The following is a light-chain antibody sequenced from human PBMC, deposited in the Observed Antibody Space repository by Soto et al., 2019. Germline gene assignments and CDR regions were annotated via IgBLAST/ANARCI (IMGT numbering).Light chain of an antibody. J-gene: IGLJ1*01. CDR1: SSNIGSNT. CDR2: SNN. Sequence: QSVLTRPPSTSGTPGQRVTISCSGSSSNIGSNTVNWYQHLPGTAPKLLIYSNNQRPSGVPDRFSGSKSGTSASLAVSGLQSEDEADYYCAAWDDSLNGYVFGTGTKLTVL. V-gene: IGLV1-44*01. CDR3: AAWDDSLNGYV.